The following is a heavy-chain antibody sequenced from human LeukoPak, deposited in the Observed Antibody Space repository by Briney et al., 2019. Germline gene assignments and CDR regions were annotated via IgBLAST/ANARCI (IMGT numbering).Heavy chain of an antibody. J-gene: IGHJ6*02. D-gene: IGHD4-11*01. Sequence: PGGSLRLSCAASGFTFSNAWMSWVRQAPGKGLEWVGRIKSKTDGGTTDYAAPVKGRFTISRDDSKNTLYPQMNSLKTEDTAVYYCTTDSNPSGYYYYYGMDVWGQGTTVTVSS. CDR3: TTDSNPSGYYYYYGMDV. CDR1: GFTFSNAW. CDR2: IKSKTDGGTT. V-gene: IGHV3-15*01.